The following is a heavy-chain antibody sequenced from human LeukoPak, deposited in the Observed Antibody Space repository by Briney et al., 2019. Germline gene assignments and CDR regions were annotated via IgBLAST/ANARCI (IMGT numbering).Heavy chain of an antibody. CDR2: INHSGST. CDR1: GGSFSGYY. Sequence: SETLSLTCAVYGGSFSGYYWSWIRQPPGKGLEWIGEINHSGSTNYNPSLKSRVTISVDTSKNQFSLKLSSVTAADTAVYYCARGPYTTVVTPYYFDYWGQGTLVSVSS. J-gene: IGHJ4*02. V-gene: IGHV4-34*01. CDR3: ARGPYTTVVTPYYFDY. D-gene: IGHD4-23*01.